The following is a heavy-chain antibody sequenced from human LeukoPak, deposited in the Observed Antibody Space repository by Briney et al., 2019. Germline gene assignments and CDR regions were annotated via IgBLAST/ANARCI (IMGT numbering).Heavy chain of an antibody. CDR1: GLTLSVAS. V-gene: IGHV3-48*01. Sequence: GGSLRLSCGAAGLTLSVASTDSVRQAPGKGLEWVSYINGGSSTIYYADSVKGRFTISRDNAKNSLYVQMNSLRAEDKAVYYCAFRYGSGGTGFHSWGQGTLVTASS. J-gene: IGHJ5*01. CDR2: INGGSSTI. CDR3: AFRYGSGGTGFHS. D-gene: IGHD3-10*01.